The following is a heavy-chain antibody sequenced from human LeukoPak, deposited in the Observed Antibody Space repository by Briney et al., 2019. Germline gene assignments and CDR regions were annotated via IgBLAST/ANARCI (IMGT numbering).Heavy chain of an antibody. CDR1: GGSISSGN. J-gene: IGHJ3*02. D-gene: IGHD3-22*01. CDR3: AREPYYYDSSGYYYGGAFDI. CDR2: ISSSSSYI. Sequence: ETLSLTCAVSGGSISSGNWWSWVRQAPGKGLEWVSSISSSSSYIYYADSVKGRFTISRDNAKNSLYLQMNSLRAEDTAVYYCAREPYYYDSSGYYYGGAFDIWGQGTMVTVSS. V-gene: IGHV3-21*01.